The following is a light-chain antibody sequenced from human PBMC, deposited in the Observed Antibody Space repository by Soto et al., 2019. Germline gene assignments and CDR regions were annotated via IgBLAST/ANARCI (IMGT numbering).Light chain of an antibody. J-gene: IGLJ2*01. CDR2: EVS. CDR3: SSYTNSPCPLA. CDR1: SSDVGGYNY. Sequence: QSALTQPASVSGSPGQSITISCTGTSSDVGGYNYVSWYQQHPGKAPKLMIYEVSNRPSGVSNRFSGAKSGNTASLTLSGLQAEEDADYYCSSYTNSPCPLAFGGGTKLTVL. V-gene: IGLV2-14*01.